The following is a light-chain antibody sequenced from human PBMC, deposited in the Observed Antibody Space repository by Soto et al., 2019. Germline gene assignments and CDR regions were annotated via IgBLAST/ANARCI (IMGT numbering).Light chain of an antibody. Sequence: DIQMTQSPSSLSASVGARVTITCRASQTISSYLNWYQQKPGNAPKLLIYAASSLQSGVPSRFSGSGSGTDFPLTISSLQPEDFATYYCQQSYNTPLTFGGGTKVEIK. CDR2: AAS. V-gene: IGKV1-39*01. CDR1: QTISSY. J-gene: IGKJ4*01. CDR3: QQSYNTPLT.